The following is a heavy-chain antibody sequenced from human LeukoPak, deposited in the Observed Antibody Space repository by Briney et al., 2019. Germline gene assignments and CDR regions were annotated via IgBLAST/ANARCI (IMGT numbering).Heavy chain of an antibody. CDR3: ARLSGNTGNFDY. CDR1: WYTFTGYY. D-gene: IGHD3-10*01. V-gene: IGHV1-2*02. CDR2: INPNSGGT. Sequence: GASMKVSCKAFWYTFTGYYIHWVRQAPGQGLEWMGWINPNSGGTNYAQKFQGRVTMTRDTSISTAYMELSRLRSDDTAVYYCARLSGNTGNFDYWGQGTLVTVSS. J-gene: IGHJ4*02.